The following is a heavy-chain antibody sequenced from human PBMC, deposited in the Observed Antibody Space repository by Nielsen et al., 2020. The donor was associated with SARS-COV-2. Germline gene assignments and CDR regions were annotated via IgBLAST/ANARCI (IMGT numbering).Heavy chain of an antibody. CDR3: ARDPLRGYSYGVDY. D-gene: IGHD5-18*01. CDR2: INPNSGGT. V-gene: IGHV1-2*06. CDR1: GYTFTGYY. J-gene: IGHJ4*02. Sequence: ASVKVSCKASGYTFTGYYMHWVRQAPGQGLEWMGRINPNSGGTNYAQKFQGRVTMTRDTSISTAYMEPSRLRSDDTAVYYCARDPLRGYSYGVDYWGQGTLVTVSS.